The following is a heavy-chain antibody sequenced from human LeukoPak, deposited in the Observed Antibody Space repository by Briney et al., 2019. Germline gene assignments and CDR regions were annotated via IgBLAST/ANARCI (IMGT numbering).Heavy chain of an antibody. CDR2: ISAYNGNT. CDR3: ARGFFPGSIIQGYYGMDV. V-gene: IGHV1-18*01. J-gene: IGHJ6*02. Sequence: ASVKVSCRASGYTFTSYGISWVRQAPGQGLEWMGWISAYNGNTNYAQKFQGRVTITADKSTSTAYMELSSLRSEDTAVYYCARGFFPGSIIQGYYGMDVWGQGTTVTVSS. CDR1: GYTFTSYG. D-gene: IGHD3-16*01.